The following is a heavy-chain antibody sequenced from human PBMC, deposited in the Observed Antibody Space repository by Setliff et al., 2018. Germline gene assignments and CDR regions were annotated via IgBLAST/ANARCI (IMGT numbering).Heavy chain of an antibody. CDR3: ASSSGSSSNDAFDI. CDR2: IYPGDPDT. CDR1: GYRFSSHW. D-gene: IGHD1-26*01. J-gene: IGHJ3*02. Sequence: PGESLKISCKGSGYRFSSHWIGWVRQMPGKGLEWMGIIYPGDPDTRYSPSFQGQVTISADKSISTAYLQWSSLKASDTAMYYCASSSGSSSNDAFDIWGQGTTVTVSS. V-gene: IGHV5-51*01.